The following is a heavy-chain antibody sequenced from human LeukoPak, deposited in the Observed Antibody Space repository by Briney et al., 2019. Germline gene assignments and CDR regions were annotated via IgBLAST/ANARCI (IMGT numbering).Heavy chain of an antibody. Sequence: PGGTLRLSCAASGFTFSSYWMSWVRQAPGKGLEWVANIKEDGSEKYYVDSVKGRFTISRDNAKNSLYLQINSRRAEDTAVYYCARDRWDIVVVPAAFNFDLWGQGTLVTVSS. J-gene: IGHJ4*02. V-gene: IGHV3-7*03. CDR1: GFTFSSYW. CDR3: ARDRWDIVVVPAAFNFDL. CDR2: IKEDGSEK. D-gene: IGHD2-2*01.